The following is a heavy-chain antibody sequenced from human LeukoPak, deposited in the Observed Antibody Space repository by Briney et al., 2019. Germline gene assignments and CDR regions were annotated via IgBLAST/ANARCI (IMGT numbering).Heavy chain of an antibody. CDR3: ARDLIAVAADYYYYMDV. J-gene: IGHJ6*03. Sequence: SVKVSCKASGGTFSSYAISWVRQAPGQGLEWMGGIIPIFGTANYAQKLQGRVTMTTDTSTSTAYMELRSLRSDDTAVYYCARDLIAVAADYYYYMDVWGKGTTVTISS. CDR1: GGTFSSYA. CDR2: IIPIFGTA. V-gene: IGHV1-69*05. D-gene: IGHD6-19*01.